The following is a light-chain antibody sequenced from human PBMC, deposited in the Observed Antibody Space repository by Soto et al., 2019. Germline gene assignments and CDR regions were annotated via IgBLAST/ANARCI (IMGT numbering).Light chain of an antibody. CDR1: QSISSW. CDR2: DAS. J-gene: IGKJ2*01. V-gene: IGKV1-5*01. CDR3: QQYNSYSPYT. Sequence: IQMTQSPSTLSASVGDRVTITCRASQSISSWLAWYQQKPGKAPKLLIYDASSLESGVPSRFSGSGSGTEFTLTIISLQPDDFATYYCQQYNSYSPYTFGQGTKLEIK.